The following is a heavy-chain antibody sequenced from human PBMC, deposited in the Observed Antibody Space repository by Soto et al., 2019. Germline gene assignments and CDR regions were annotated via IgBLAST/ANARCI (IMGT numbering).Heavy chain of an antibody. D-gene: IGHD5-12*01. V-gene: IGHV1-69*12. CDR3: ARDFRQEMATTFDH. CDR1: GGTFSSYS. CDR2: IIPFFGTT. J-gene: IGHJ4*02. Sequence: QVQLVQSEAEVKKPGSSVKVSCKASGGTFSSYSIIWVRLAPGQGLEWMGGIIPFFGTTNYAQKFQGRLTITADESTSTAYMELSSLRSEDTAVYYCARDFRQEMATTFDHWGQGTLVTVSS.